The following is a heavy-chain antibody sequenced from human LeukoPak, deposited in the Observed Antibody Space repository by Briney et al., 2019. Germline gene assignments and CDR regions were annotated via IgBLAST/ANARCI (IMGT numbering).Heavy chain of an antibody. V-gene: IGHV4-38-2*02. D-gene: IGHD7-27*01. CDR2: IYHSGST. CDR1: GDSISSGDYY. J-gene: IGHJ6*03. CDR3: ARLFLGTWYYMNV. Sequence: PSETLSLTCTVSGDSISSGDYYWSWIRQPPGKGLEWIGSIYHSGSTYYNPSLKSRVTISVDTSKNQFSLKLSSVTAADTAVYYCARLFLGTWYYMNVWGKGTTVTVSS.